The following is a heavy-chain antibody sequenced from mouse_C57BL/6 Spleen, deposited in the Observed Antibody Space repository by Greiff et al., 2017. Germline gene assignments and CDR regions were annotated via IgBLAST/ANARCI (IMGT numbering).Heavy chain of an antibody. CDR3: AREGDGYYGFDY. Sequence: EVMLVESGGGLVKPGGSLKLSCAASGFTFSSYAMSWVRQTPEKRLEWVATISDGGSYTYYPDNVKGRFTISRDNAKNNLYLQMSHLKSEDTAMYYCAREGDGYYGFDYWGQGTTLTVSS. J-gene: IGHJ2*01. CDR1: GFTFSSYA. V-gene: IGHV5-4*01. CDR2: ISDGGSYT. D-gene: IGHD2-3*01.